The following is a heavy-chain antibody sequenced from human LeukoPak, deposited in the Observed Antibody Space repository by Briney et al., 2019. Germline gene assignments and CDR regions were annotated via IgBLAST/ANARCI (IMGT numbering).Heavy chain of an antibody. CDR1: GFTFGDYA. V-gene: IGHV3-15*01. CDR3: TTTGVDYYFDY. Sequence: GGSLRLSCTASGFTFGDYAMSWVRQAPGKGLEWVGRIKSKTDGGTTNYAAPVKGRFTISRDDSKNTLYPRMNSLKTEDTAVYYCTTTGVDYYFDYWGQGTLVTVSS. CDR2: IKSKTDGGTT. D-gene: IGHD1-14*01. J-gene: IGHJ4*02.